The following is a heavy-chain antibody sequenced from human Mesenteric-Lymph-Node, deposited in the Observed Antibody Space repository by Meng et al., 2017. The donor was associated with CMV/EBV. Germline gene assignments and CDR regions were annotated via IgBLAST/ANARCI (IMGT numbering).Heavy chain of an antibody. J-gene: IGHJ6*02. CDR3: TKGMAEAGLYYYYYAMDV. Sequence: GESLKISCTASGFTFGTYEMNWVRQAPGKGLEWISYIGSSGYTIYYADSVKGRFTTSRDNAKNSVFLQMNGLRAEDTAVYYCTKGMAEAGLYYYYYAMDVWGQGTTVTVSS. CDR1: GFTFGTYE. D-gene: IGHD6-13*01. CDR2: IGSSGYTI. V-gene: IGHV3-48*03.